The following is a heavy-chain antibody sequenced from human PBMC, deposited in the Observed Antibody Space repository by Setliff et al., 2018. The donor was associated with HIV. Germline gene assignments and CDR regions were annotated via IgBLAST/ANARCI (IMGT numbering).Heavy chain of an antibody. CDR2: IYTSGST. J-gene: IGHJ4*02. Sequence: ASETLSLTCTVSGGSISSYYWSWIRQPAGKGLEWIGRIYTSGSTNYNPSLKSRVTMSVDTSKNQFSLNLRSVTAADTAVYFCARLIHTGLLYFDFWGLGTLVTVSS. CDR3: ARLIHTGLLYFDF. CDR1: GGSISSYY. D-gene: IGHD2-8*02. V-gene: IGHV4-4*07.